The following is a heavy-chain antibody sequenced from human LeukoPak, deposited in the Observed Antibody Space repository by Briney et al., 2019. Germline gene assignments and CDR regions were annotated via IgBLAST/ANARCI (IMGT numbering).Heavy chain of an antibody. J-gene: IGHJ4*02. CDR1: GGSMSYYY. CDR3: ARSPTSYGDYYFDY. V-gene: IGHV4-38-2*02. CDR2: IYHSGST. D-gene: IGHD4-17*01. Sequence: SETLSLTCTVSGGSMSYYYWGWIRQPPGKGLEWIGSIYHSGSTYYNPSLKSRVTISVDTSKNQFSLKLSSVTAADTAVYYCARSPTSYGDYYFDYWGQGTLVTVSS.